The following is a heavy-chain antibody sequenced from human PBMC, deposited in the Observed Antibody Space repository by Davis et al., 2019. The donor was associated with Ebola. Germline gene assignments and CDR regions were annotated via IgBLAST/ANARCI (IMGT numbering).Heavy chain of an antibody. J-gene: IGHJ4*02. CDR1: GLTFSRYG. D-gene: IGHD3-22*01. CDR3: ARDFDRVRE. V-gene: IGHV3-30*12. CDR2: ISYDGSNK. Sequence: GGSLRLSCAASGLTFSRYGMHWVRQAPGKGLEWVAVISYDGSNKYYADSVKGRFTISRDNSKNTLYLQMNSLKAEDTAVYYCARDFDRVREWGQGTLVTVSS.